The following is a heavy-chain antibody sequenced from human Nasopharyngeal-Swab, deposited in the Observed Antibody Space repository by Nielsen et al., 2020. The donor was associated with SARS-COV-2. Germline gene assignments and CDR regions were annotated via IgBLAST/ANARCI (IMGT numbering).Heavy chain of an antibody. D-gene: IGHD2-2*01. J-gene: IGHJ4*02. CDR3: ARGYAAMGFFDY. CDR1: GFNFGTYW. V-gene: IGHV3-74*01. Sequence: GESLKISCAASGFNFGTYWMHWVRQAPGKGLEWVSRINSDGGSTGDADSVKGRFTVSRDNAKNTLYLQMNSLRAEDTAVYYCARGYAAMGFFDYWGQGTLVTVSS. CDR2: INSDGGST.